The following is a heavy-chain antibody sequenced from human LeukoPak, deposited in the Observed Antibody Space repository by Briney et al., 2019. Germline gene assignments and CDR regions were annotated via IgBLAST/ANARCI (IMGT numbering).Heavy chain of an antibody. CDR2: INWNGGST. J-gene: IGHJ4*02. CDR3: ARDSGWRLDY. Sequence: GGPLRLSCAASGFTLDVYTMHWVRQAPGKGLECVSGINWNGGSTGYADSVKGRFTISRDNAKNSLYLQMKSLRAEDTALYYCARDSGWRLDYWGQGTLVTVSS. D-gene: IGHD3-10*01. V-gene: IGHV3-20*04. CDR1: GFTLDVYT.